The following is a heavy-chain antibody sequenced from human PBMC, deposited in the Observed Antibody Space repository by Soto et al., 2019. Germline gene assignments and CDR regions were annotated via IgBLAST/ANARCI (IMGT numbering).Heavy chain of an antibody. Sequence: EVQLVESGGGLVEPGGSLRLSCAGSGFSFSNAWMSWVRQAPGKGLEWVGRIKSKTDGGTTDYIAPVKGRFTISRDDSISMLYLQMNSLKTEDPAMYYCTTDSTQTFCDGGSCYSIKTKIHDSWGQGTRVTVSS. J-gene: IGHJ4*02. D-gene: IGHD2-15*01. CDR1: GFSFSNAW. V-gene: IGHV3-15*01. CDR3: TTDSTQTFCDGGSCYSIKTKIHDS. CDR2: IKSKTDGGTT.